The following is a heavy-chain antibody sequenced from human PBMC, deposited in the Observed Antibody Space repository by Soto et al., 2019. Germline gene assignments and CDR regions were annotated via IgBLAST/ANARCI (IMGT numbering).Heavy chain of an antibody. J-gene: IGHJ5*01. V-gene: IGHV3-30*01. D-gene: IGHD2-15*01. CDR2: ISDDGRND. CDR1: GFSVTDYT. Sequence: PGGSLRLSSEASGFSVTDYTMYWVRQAPGKGLEWVAIISDDGRNDYYADSVRGRFTISRDNSRNTLHLQMTSLRDDDTALYYCARDRVLGFCSVGSCGILDSWGRGAPVTVSS. CDR3: ARDRVLGFCSVGSCGILDS.